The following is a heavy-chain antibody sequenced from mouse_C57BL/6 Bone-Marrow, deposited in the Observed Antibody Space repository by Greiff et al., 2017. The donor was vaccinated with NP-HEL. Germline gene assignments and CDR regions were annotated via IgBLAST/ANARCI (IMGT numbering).Heavy chain of an antibody. CDR1: GYTFTSYL. J-gene: IGHJ2*01. D-gene: IGHD1-1*01. CDR3: ARYYYGSSSFDY. Sequence: QVQLKQPGAELVKPGASVKLSCKASGYTFTSYLMHWVKQRPGRGLEWIGRIDPNSGGTKYNEKFKSKATLHVDKPSSTAYMQLKSLTSEDAAVYYCARYYYGSSSFDYWGQGTTLTVSS. V-gene: IGHV1-72*01. CDR2: IDPNSGGT.